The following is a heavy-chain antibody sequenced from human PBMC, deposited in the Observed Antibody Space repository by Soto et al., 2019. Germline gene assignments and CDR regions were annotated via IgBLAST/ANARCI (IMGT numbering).Heavy chain of an antibody. Sequence: PGGSLRLSCVASGFTFSNYNMNWVRQAPGKGLEWVSYISFSSSTIYYVDSVKGRFTISRDNAKNSLYLQMNSLRAEDTAVYYCARATGDFDYWGQGT. CDR2: ISFSSSTI. J-gene: IGHJ4*02. CDR1: GFTFSNYN. V-gene: IGHV3-48*01. D-gene: IGHD3-10*01. CDR3: ARATGDFDY.